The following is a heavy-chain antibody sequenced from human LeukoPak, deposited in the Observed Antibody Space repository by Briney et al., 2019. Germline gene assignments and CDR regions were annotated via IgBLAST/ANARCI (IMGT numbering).Heavy chain of an antibody. J-gene: IGHJ6*03. D-gene: IGHD2-2*01. CDR1: GFTFSSYA. CDR2: ISGSGGST. V-gene: IGHV3-23*01. Sequence: PGGSLRLSCAASGFTFSSYAMTWVRQAPGKGLEWVSAISGSGGSTYYADSVKGRFTIFRDNSKNTLYLQMNSLRAEDTAVYYCAENPASSYYYYMDVWGKGTTVTVSS. CDR3: AENPASSYYYYMDV.